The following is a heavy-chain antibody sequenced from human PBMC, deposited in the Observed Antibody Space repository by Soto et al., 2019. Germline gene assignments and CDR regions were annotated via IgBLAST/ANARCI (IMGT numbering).Heavy chain of an antibody. V-gene: IGHV3-33*01. D-gene: IGHD6-13*01. CDR3: ARASWYSSSWYVPLYYYYYYMDV. J-gene: IGHJ6*03. Sequence: QVQLVESGGGVVQPGRSLRLSCAASGFTFSSYGMHWVRQAPGKGLEWVAVIWYDGSNKYYADSVKGRFTISRDNSKNTLYLQMNSLRAEDTAVYYCARASWYSSSWYVPLYYYYYYMDVWGKGTTVTVSS. CDR2: IWYDGSNK. CDR1: GFTFSSYG.